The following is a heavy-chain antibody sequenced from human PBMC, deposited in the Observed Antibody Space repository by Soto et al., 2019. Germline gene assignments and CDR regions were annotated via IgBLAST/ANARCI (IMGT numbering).Heavy chain of an antibody. CDR1: GGSVSNSNYY. Sequence: SETLSLTCTVSGGSVSNSNYYWGWIRQSPGKGLEWIGSVYYRGRSYSKSSVKSRVTISVDTSKNQFSLNLNSVTASDTAAYFCVSQRTSVLTQAYFDYWGPGALVTVSS. V-gene: IGHV4-39*01. D-gene: IGHD2-8*01. CDR2: VYYRGRS. J-gene: IGHJ4*02. CDR3: VSQRTSVLTQAYFDY.